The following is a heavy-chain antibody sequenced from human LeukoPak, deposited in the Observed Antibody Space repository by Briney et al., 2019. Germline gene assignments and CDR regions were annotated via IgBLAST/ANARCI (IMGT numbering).Heavy chain of an antibody. CDR1: GFTFSSHW. V-gene: IGHV3-7*01. J-gene: IGHJ4*02. Sequence: PGGSLRLSCAASGFTFSSHWMSWVRQAPGKGLEWVANIKKDGSEKYYVDAVKGRFTISRDNAKTSLYLQMNSLRAEDTAVYYCARDLSGIAGYTYGRGIDYWGQGTLVTVSP. D-gene: IGHD5-18*01. CDR3: ARDLSGIAGYTYGRGIDY. CDR2: IKKDGSEK.